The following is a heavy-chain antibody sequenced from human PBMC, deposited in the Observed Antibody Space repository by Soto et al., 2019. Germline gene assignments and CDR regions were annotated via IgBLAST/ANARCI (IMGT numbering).Heavy chain of an antibody. J-gene: IGHJ6*02. Sequence: GGSLRLSCAASGFPFSSYGMHWVRQAPGKGLEWVAVISYDGSNKYYADSVKGRFTISRDNSKNTLYLQMNSLRAEDTAVYYCAKDLTYYDYVWGSYRPTVYYYYGMDVWGQGTTVTVSS. CDR3: AKDLTYYDYVWGSYRPTVYYYYGMDV. V-gene: IGHV3-30*18. D-gene: IGHD3-16*02. CDR1: GFPFSSYG. CDR2: ISYDGSNK.